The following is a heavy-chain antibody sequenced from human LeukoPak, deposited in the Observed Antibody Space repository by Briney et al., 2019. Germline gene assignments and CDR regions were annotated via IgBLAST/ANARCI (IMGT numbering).Heavy chain of an antibody. CDR2: INHSGST. CDR1: GGSFRGYY. V-gene: IGHV4-34*01. J-gene: IGHJ5*02. D-gene: IGHD4-17*01. CDR3: ARTREAGPTVRVNWFDP. Sequence: SETLSLTCAVYGGSFRGYYWSWIRQPPGKGLEWIGEINHSGSTNYNPSLKSRVTISVDTSKNQFSLKLSSVTAADTAVYYCARTREAGPTVRVNWFDPWGQGTLVTVSS.